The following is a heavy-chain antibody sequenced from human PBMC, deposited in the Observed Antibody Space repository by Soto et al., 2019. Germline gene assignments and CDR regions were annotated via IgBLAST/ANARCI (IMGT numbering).Heavy chain of an antibody. D-gene: IGHD1-1*01. Sequence: QVHLVQSGAEVKKPGASVKVSCKGSGYDFTTYGITWVRQAPGQGLEWMAWISAHNGNTDYAQKLQGRVTVTRDTSTSTAYMELTSLTSDDTAMYYCARGRYGDAWGQGALVTVAS. CDR3: ARGRYGDA. CDR2: ISAHNGNT. CDR1: GYDFTTYG. J-gene: IGHJ5*02. V-gene: IGHV1-18*01.